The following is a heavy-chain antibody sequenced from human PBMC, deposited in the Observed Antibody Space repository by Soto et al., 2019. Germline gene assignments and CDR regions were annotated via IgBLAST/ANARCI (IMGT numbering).Heavy chain of an antibody. D-gene: IGHD3-22*01. V-gene: IGHV4-39*07. Sequence: SETLSLTCTVSGGSIISSSYYCGWIRQPPGKRLEWIGSIYYSGYTYYNPSLKSRVTISVDTSKNQFSLKLSSVTAADTAVYYCARGRYYYDSSGRKAGDAFDIWGQGTMVT. J-gene: IGHJ3*02. CDR2: IYYSGYT. CDR3: ARGRYYYDSSGRKAGDAFDI. CDR1: GGSIISSSYY.